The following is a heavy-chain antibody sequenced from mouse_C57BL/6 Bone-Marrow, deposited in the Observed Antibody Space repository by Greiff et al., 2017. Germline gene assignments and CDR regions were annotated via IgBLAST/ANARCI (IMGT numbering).Heavy chain of an antibody. D-gene: IGHD1-1*01. J-gene: IGHJ3*01. CDR2: IDPETGGT. Sequence: QVHVKQSGAELVRPGASVTLSCKASGYTFTDYEMHWVKQTPVHGLEWIGAIDPETGGTAYNQKFKGKAILTADKSSSTAYMELRSLTSEDSAVYYCTRGYYYYGSPWFAYWGQGALVTVSA. CDR3: TRGYYYYGSPWFAY. CDR1: GYTFTDYE. V-gene: IGHV1-15*01.